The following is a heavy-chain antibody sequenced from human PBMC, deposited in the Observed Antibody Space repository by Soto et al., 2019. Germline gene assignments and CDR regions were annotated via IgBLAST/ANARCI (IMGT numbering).Heavy chain of an antibody. D-gene: IGHD3-3*01. J-gene: IGHJ6*02. Sequence: VASVKVSCKASGYTFTSYGISWVRQAPGQGLEWMGWISAYNGNTNYAQKLQGRVTMTTDTSTSTAYMELRSLRSDDTAVYYCARDGDITIFGVVIIAYYGMDVWGQGTTVTVSS. CDR1: GYTFTSYG. V-gene: IGHV1-18*04. CDR2: ISAYNGNT. CDR3: ARDGDITIFGVVIIAYYGMDV.